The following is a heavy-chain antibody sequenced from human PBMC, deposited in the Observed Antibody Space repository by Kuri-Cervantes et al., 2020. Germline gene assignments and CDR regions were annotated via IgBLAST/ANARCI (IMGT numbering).Heavy chain of an antibody. D-gene: IGHD5-12*01. Sequence: ASVKVSCKASGYTFTSYDINWVRQATGQGLEWMGWISAYNGNTNYAQKFQGRVTMTRNTSISTAYMELSSLRSEDTAVYYCAWGRYSGYDFDGMDVWGQGTTVTVSS. CDR2: ISAYNGNT. CDR1: GYTFTSYD. CDR3: AWGRYSGYDFDGMDV. V-gene: IGHV1-8*01. J-gene: IGHJ6*02.